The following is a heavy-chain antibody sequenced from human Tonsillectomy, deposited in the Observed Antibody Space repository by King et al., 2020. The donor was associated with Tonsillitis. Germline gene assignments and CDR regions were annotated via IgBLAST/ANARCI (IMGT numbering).Heavy chain of an antibody. D-gene: IGHD5-24*01. Sequence: VQLQESGPGLVKPSETLSLTCTVSGGSISTYYWSWIRQPPGKGLEWIGYIYYSGTTNYNPSLQSRVTISVDPSKNQFSLQLSSVTAADTAVYYCARDYKVDSYNSRLYYYYMDVWGKGTTVTVSS. V-gene: IGHV4-59*01. J-gene: IGHJ6*03. CDR1: GGSISTYY. CDR2: IYYSGTT. CDR3: ARDYKVDSYNSRLYYYYMDV.